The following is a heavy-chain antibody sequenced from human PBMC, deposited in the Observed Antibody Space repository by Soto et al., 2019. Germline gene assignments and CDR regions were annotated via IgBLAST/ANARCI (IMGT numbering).Heavy chain of an antibody. J-gene: IGHJ4*02. CDR2: ISYDGSNK. CDR3: ARGYDFWSGYEDY. Sequence: GGSLRLSCAASGFTFSSDAMHWVRQAPGKGLEWVAVISYDGSNKYYADSVKGRFTISRDNSKNTLYLQMNSLRAEDTAVYYCARGYDFWSGYEDYWGQGTLVNVSS. D-gene: IGHD3-3*01. V-gene: IGHV3-30-3*01. CDR1: GFTFSSDA.